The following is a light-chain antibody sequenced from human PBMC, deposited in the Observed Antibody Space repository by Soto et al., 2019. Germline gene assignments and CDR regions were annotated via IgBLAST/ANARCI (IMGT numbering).Light chain of an antibody. CDR2: AAS. J-gene: IGKJ1*01. V-gene: IGKV1-39*01. CDR1: QSISSY. Sequence: DIQMTKSPSSLSASVGDRVTITCRASQSISSYFNWYQQKPGKAPNLLIYAASSLQSGVPSRFSGSGSGTDFTLTISSLQPEDFATYYCQQSYSTPRTFGQGTKVEIK. CDR3: QQSYSTPRT.